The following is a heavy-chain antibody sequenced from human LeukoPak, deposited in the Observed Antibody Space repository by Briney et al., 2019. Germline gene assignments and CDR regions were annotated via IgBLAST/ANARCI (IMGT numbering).Heavy chain of an antibody. J-gene: IGHJ4*02. CDR3: ARGLRRQQLARY. V-gene: IGHV4-34*01. CDR2: INHSGST. D-gene: IGHD6-13*01. Sequence: SETLSLTCAVYDGSLSGYYWSWIRQPPGKGLEWIGEINHSGSTNYNPSLESRVTISVDTSKNQFSLKLSSVTAADTAVYYCARGLRRQQLARYWGQGTLVTVSS. CDR1: DGSLSGYY.